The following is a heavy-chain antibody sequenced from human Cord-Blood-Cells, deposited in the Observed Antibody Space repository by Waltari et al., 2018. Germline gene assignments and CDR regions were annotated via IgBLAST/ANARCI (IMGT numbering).Heavy chain of an antibody. CDR3: ARVPGYCSSTSCHPNNAFDI. J-gene: IGHJ3*02. CDR1: GFTFSSYS. CDR2: ISSRSSTI. Sequence: EVQLVESGGGLVQPGGSLRLSCAASGFTFSSYSMNWVRPAPGQGLEWVSYISSRSSTIYYSGSVKGRFTISRDNAKNSLYLQMNSLRDEDTAVYYCARVPGYCSSTSCHPNNAFDIWGQGTMVTVSS. D-gene: IGHD2-2*01. V-gene: IGHV3-48*02.